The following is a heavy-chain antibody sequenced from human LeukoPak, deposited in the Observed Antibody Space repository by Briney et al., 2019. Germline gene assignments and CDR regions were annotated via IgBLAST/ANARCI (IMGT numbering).Heavy chain of an antibody. CDR2: ISWNSGSI. V-gene: IGHV3-9*01. CDR1: GFTFDDYA. J-gene: IGHJ4*02. CDR3: AKASYDSSGYTDY. Sequence: GRPPRLSCAASGFTFDDYAMHWVRQAPGKGLEWVSGISWNSGSIGYADSVKGRFTISRDNAKNSLCLQMNSLRAEDTALYYCAKASYDSSGYTDYWGQGTLVTVSS. D-gene: IGHD3-22*01.